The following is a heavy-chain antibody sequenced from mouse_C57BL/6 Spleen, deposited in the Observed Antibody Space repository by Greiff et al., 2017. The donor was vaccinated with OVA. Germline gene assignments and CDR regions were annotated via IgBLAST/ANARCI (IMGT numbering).Heavy chain of an antibody. CDR1: GYTFTDYE. Sequence: QVQLKESGAELVRPGASVTLSCKASGYTFTDYEMHWVKQTPVPGLEWIGAIDPETGGTAYNQKFKGKAILTADKSSSTAYMELRSLTSEDSAVYYCTRGLFDYWGQGTTLTVSS. CDR3: TRGLFDY. V-gene: IGHV1-15*01. CDR2: IDPETGGT. J-gene: IGHJ2*01. D-gene: IGHD3-1*01.